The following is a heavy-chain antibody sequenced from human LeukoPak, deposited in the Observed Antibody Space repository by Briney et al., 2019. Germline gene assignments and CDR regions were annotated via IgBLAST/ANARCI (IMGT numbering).Heavy chain of an antibody. CDR3: ATVDVKNIAAAGLDAFDT. D-gene: IGHD6-13*01. V-gene: IGHV1-18*01. CDR1: GYTFTSYG. CDR2: ISAYNGNT. Sequence: ASVKVSCKASGYTFTSYGISWVRQAPGQGLEWMGWISAYNGNTNYAQKFQGRVTMTEDTSTDTAYMELSSLRSEDTAVYYCATVDVKNIAAAGLDAFDTWGQGTMVTVSS. J-gene: IGHJ3*02.